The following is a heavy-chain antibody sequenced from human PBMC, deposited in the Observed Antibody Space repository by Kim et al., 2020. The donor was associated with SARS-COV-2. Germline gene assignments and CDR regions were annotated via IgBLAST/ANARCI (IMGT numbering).Heavy chain of an antibody. D-gene: IGHD4-17*01. V-gene: IGHV3-53*04. J-gene: IGHJ4*02. Sequence: STYYADSVKGRFTISRHNSKNTLYLQMNSLRAEDTAVYYCTTTVVRQVDYWGQGTLVTVSS. CDR3: TTTVVRQVDY. CDR2: ST.